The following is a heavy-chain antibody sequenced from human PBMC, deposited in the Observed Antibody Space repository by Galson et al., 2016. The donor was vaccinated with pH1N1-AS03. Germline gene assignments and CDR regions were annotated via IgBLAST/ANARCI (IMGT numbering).Heavy chain of an antibody. CDR3: ARFEWSDSYCDY. Sequence: ETLSLTCDVSGYSISSGYYWGWIRQAPGKALEYIGDIYHTGRTYYNLSLKSRVTISRDTSKNQLSLKVRSVTAADTAVYYCARFEWSDSYCDYWGQGMLVTVSS. CDR2: IYHTGRT. J-gene: IGHJ4*02. D-gene: IGHD3-3*01. V-gene: IGHV4-38-2*01. CDR1: GYSISSGYY.